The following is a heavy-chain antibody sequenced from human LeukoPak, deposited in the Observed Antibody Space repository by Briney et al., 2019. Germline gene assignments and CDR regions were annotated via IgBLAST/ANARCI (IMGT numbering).Heavy chain of an antibody. CDR1: GFTFSSYW. V-gene: IGHV3-7*01. CDR3: ARGRYCSDTSCSWVDY. D-gene: IGHD2-2*01. CDR2: IKQDGSES. Sequence: GGSLRLSCAASGFTFSSYWMNWVRQAPGKGLEWVANIKQDGSESYYVDSVKGRFTISRDNAKNSLYLQMNSLRVEDTAVFYCARGRYCSDTSCSWVDYWGQGTLVTVSS. J-gene: IGHJ4*02.